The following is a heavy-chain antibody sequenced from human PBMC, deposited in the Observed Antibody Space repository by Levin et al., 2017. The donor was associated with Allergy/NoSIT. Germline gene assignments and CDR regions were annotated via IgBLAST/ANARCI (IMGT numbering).Heavy chain of an antibody. CDR3: ARASGGDCSSTCCYLFDY. CDR2: INPNSGGT. D-gene: IGHD2-2*01. J-gene: IGHJ4*02. Sequence: ASVKVSCKASGYTFTGYYMHWVRQAPGQGLEWMGWINPNSGGTNYAQKFQGRVTMTRDTSISTAYMELSRLRSDDTAVYYCARASGGDCSSTCCYLFDYWGQGTLVTVSS. CDR1: GYTFTGYY. V-gene: IGHV1-2*02.